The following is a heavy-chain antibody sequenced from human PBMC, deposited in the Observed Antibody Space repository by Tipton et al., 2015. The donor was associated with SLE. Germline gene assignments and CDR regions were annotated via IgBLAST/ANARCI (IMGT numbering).Heavy chain of an antibody. CDR2: IYTSGST. J-gene: IGHJ3*02. Sequence: TLSLTCSVSGGSISSGRYYWSWIRQPAGKGLEWIGHIYTSGSTNYSPSLKSRVTISVDTSNNQFSLKSSSVTAADTAVYYCARGDSSWSHSFDIWGQGTMVTVSS. CDR3: ARGDSSWSHSFDI. CDR1: GGSISSGRYY. V-gene: IGHV4-61*09. D-gene: IGHD6-13*01.